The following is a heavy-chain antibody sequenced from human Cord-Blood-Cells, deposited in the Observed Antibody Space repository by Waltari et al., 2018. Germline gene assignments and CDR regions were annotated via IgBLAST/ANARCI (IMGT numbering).Heavy chain of an antibody. V-gene: IGHV4-34*01. Sequence: QVQLQQWGAGLLKPSETLSLTCAVYGGSFSGYYWSWIRQPPGKGLEWIGEINHRERPNSNPSLKSRVTISVDTSKHQFSLKLSSVTAADTAVYYCARGGYSSSWPRENWFDPWGQGTLVTVSS. D-gene: IGHD6-13*01. CDR3: ARGGYSSSWPRENWFDP. J-gene: IGHJ5*02. CDR2: INHRERP. CDR1: GGSFSGYY.